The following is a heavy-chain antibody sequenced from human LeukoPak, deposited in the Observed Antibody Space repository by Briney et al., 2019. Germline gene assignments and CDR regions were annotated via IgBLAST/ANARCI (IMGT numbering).Heavy chain of an antibody. CDR3: ARGAARYYYYYMDV. CDR1: GGSISSYY. CDR2: IYYSGST. J-gene: IGHJ6*03. V-gene: IGHV4-59*01. Sequence: PSETLSLTCTVSGGSISSYYWSWIRQPPGKGPEWIGYIYYSGSTNYNPSLKSRVTISVDTSKNQFSLKLSSVTAADTAVYYCARGAARYYYYYMDVWGKGTTVTVS.